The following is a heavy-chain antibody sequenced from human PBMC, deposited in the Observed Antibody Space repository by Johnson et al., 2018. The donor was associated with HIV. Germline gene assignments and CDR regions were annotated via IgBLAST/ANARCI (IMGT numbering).Heavy chain of an antibody. CDR3: ARDQTIQLWSDAFDI. J-gene: IGHJ3*02. D-gene: IGHD5-18*01. Sequence: VQLVESGGGVVQPGRSLRLSCAASGFTFSDYYMSWIRQAPGKGLEWVSYISSSGSTTYYADSVKGRFTISRDNAKNSLYLQMNSLRAEDTAVYYCARDQTIQLWSDAFDIWGQGTMVTVSS. CDR1: GFTFSDYY. CDR2: ISSSGSTT. V-gene: IGHV3-11*04.